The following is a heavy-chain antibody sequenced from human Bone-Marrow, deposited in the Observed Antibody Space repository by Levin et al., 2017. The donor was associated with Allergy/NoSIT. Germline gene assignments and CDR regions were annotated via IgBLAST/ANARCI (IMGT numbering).Heavy chain of an antibody. CDR1: GFTFSSYG. CDR2: ISYDGSDT. D-gene: IGHD2-2*02. J-gene: IGHJ4*02. V-gene: IGHV3-30*18. CDR3: AKDVYTTTGGYYFDY. Sequence: GESLKISCTASGFTFSSYGLHWVRQAPGKGLEWVALISYDGSDTYFADSVKGRFTISRDTSKNTLYLQMNSLRSEDTAVYYCAKDVYTTTGGYYFDYWGRGTLVTVSS.